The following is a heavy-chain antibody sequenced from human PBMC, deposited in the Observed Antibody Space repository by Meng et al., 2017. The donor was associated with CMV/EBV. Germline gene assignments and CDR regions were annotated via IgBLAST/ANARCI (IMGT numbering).Heavy chain of an antibody. Sequence: LRLSCTVSGGSISSGDYYWSWIRQPPGKGLEWIGYIYYSGSTYYNPSLKSRVTISVDTSKNEFSLKLSSVTAADTAVYYCARGVYYDFWSGYYYYYGMDVWGQGTTVTVSS. CDR2: IYYSGST. V-gene: IGHV4-30-4*08. J-gene: IGHJ6*02. CDR1: GGSISSGDYY. CDR3: ARGVYYDFWSGYYYYYGMDV. D-gene: IGHD3-3*01.